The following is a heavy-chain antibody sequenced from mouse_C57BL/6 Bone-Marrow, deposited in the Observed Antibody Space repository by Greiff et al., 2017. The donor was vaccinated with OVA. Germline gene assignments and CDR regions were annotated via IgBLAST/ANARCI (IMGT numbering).Heavy chain of an antibody. CDR3: ARQGDGNYLLDY. D-gene: IGHD2-1*01. J-gene: IGHJ2*01. Sequence: EVKVEESGGGLVQPGGSLKLSCAASGFTFSDYGMAWVRQAPRKGPEWVAFISNLAYSIYYADTVTGRFTISRENAKNTLYLEMSSLRSEDTAMYYCARQGDGNYLLDYWGQGTTLTVSS. V-gene: IGHV5-15*04. CDR1: GFTFSDYG. CDR2: ISNLAYSI.